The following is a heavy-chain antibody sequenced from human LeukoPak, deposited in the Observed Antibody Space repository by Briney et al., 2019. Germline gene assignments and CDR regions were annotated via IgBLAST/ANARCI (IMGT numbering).Heavy chain of an antibody. V-gene: IGHV1-18*01. CDR2: ISVYNGIT. Sequence: GASVKVSCKASGYTFDSYGINWLRQAPEQGLEWLGWISVYNGITNYAQKFQGRVTMTTDTSTSTAYMDLRSLRSNGTAVYYCARDLVYSTNWYSYWGQGTLVTVSS. D-gene: IGHD6-13*01. CDR1: GYTFDSYG. CDR3: ARDLVYSTNWYSY. J-gene: IGHJ4*02.